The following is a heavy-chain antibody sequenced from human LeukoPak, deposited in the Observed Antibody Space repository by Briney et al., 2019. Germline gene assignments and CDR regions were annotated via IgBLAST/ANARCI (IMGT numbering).Heavy chain of an antibody. V-gene: IGHV3-33*01. CDR1: GFTFSSYG. CDR3: ARGFSDILTGYDAFDI. D-gene: IGHD3-9*01. Sequence: GKSLRLSCAASGFTFSSYGMHWVRQAPGKGLEWVAVIWSDGSNKYYADSVKGRFTISRDNAKNSLYLQMNSLRAEDTAVYYCARGFSDILTGYDAFDIWGQGTMVTVSS. CDR2: IWSDGSNK. J-gene: IGHJ3*02.